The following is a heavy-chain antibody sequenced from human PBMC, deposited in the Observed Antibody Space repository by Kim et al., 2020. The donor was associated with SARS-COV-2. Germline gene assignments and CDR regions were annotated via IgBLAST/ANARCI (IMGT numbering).Heavy chain of an antibody. CDR3: ARHDWATDSPYHYGLDV. Sequence: GGPLRLSCEASGFTFRRFAMSWVRQAPGKGLEWLAGIYSAGTTTYYADSVKGRFAVSRDNSRDTLYLQINSLRAEDTAIYYCARHDWATDSPYHYGLDV. J-gene: IGHJ6*01. CDR2: IYSAGTTT. D-gene: IGHD3-10*01. V-gene: IGHV3-23*03. CDR1: GFTFRRFA.